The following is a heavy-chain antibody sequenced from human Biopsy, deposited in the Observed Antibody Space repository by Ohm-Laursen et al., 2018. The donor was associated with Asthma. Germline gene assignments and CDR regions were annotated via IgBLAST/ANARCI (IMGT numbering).Heavy chain of an antibody. Sequence: SLRLSCAAFGFSLSDYYMSWIRQAPGQGLEWVSYISWSSSYTNYADSVKGRFTISRDNAKNSLFLQMNSLRAEDTAVYYCARGGSRDLWGTYRYPWDYWGQGTLVTVSS. J-gene: IGHJ4*02. D-gene: IGHD3-16*02. CDR2: ISWSSSYT. CDR1: GFSLSDYY. CDR3: ARGGSRDLWGTYRYPWDY. V-gene: IGHV3-11*06.